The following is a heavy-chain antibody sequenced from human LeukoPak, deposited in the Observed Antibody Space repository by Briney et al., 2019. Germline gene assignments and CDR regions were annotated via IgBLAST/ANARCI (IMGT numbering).Heavy chain of an antibody. D-gene: IGHD3-22*01. CDR1: GFTFSSFW. CDR2: IDSDGSST. Sequence: PGGSLRLSCAASGFTFSSFWMHWVRQAPGKGLVWVSRIDSDGSSTNYADSVKGRFTISRDNAKNALYLQMNSLRVEDTAVYYCARTSYYDQGSAFDIWGQGTMVTVSS. CDR3: ARTSYYDQGSAFDI. V-gene: IGHV3-74*01. J-gene: IGHJ3*02.